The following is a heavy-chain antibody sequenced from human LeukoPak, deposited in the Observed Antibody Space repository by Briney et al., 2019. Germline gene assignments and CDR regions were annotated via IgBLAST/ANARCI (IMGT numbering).Heavy chain of an antibody. J-gene: IGHJ1*01. D-gene: IGHD6-13*01. CDR1: GGSISSSNW. CDR2: IYHSGST. CDR3: ARVAAAAGTVYFQH. V-gene: IGHV4-4*02. Sequence: SETLSLTCAVSGGSISSSNWWRWVRQPPGKGLEWVGEIYHSGSTNYNPSLKSRVTISVDKPKNQFSLKLSSVTAADTAVYYCARVAAAAGTVYFQHWGQGTLVTVSS.